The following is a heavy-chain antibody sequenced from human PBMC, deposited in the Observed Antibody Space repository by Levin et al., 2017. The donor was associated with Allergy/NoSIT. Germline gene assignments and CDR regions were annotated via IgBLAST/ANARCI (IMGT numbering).Heavy chain of an antibody. D-gene: IGHD2-2*01. CDR3: AKEGAPVGRTYFDY. V-gene: IGHV3-23*01. CDR2: ISSGGDYI. J-gene: IGHJ4*02. Sequence: GGSLRLSCTASGFTVSSNYMSWVRQAPGKGLEWVSAISSGGDYIYYTDSVKGRFTISRDNSKNTLYLQMNSLRAEDTAVYYCAKEGAPVGRTYFDYWGQGTLVTVSS. CDR1: GFTVSSNY.